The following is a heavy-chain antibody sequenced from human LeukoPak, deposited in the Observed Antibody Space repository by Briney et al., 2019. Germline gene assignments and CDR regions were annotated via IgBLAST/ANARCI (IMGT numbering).Heavy chain of an antibody. J-gene: IGHJ4*02. D-gene: IGHD2-15*01. V-gene: IGHV1-69*08. CDR1: GGTFSSYT. CDR2: IIPILGTA. CDR3: ASTDIPSYYFDY. Sequence: SVKVSCKASGGTFSSYTVSWVRQAPGQGLEWMGRIIPILGTANYAQKFQGRVTITADKSTSTAYMELSSLRSEDTAVYYCASTDIPSYYFDYWGQGTLVTVSS.